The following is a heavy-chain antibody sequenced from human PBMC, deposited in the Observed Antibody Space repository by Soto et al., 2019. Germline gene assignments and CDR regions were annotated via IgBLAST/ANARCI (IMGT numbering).Heavy chain of an antibody. CDR2: ISKSGGDT. Sequence: EVQLLESGGDLVQPGGSLRLSCAASGFTFTKYAMTWVRQAPGKGLEWVSSISKSGGDTYYADSVKGRFTISRDNSKNTLYLQMNSLRAEDTAVYYCARDARSEGFDYWGQGTLVTVSS. V-gene: IGHV3-23*01. J-gene: IGHJ4*02. CDR1: GFTFTKYA. CDR3: ARDARSEGFDY. D-gene: IGHD3-3*01.